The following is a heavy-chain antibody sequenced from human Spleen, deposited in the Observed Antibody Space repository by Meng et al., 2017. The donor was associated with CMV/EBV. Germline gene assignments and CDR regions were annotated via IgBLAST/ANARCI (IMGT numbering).Heavy chain of an antibody. V-gene: IGHV4-34*01. D-gene: IGHD1-26*01. CDR2: IDHSGTN. Sequence: SETLSLTCGVYGGSFTGFFWNWIRQSPGKGLEWIGEIDHSGTNNYNPSLKSRVTISEDTSQKQFSLRLSSVTAADTAVYYCARHGSYGLYDYWGQGTLVTVSS. CDR3: ARHGSYGLYDY. J-gene: IGHJ4*02. CDR1: GGSFTGFF.